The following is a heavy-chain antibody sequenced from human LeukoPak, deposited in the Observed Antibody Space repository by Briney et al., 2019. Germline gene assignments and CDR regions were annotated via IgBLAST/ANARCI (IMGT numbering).Heavy chain of an antibody. CDR3: ARAKRNGFDI. V-gene: IGHV3-48*01. CDR2: ISRGSTII. J-gene: IGHJ3*02. CDR1: GFTFSSYG. Sequence: GGSLRLSCAASGFTFSSYGMHWVRQAPGKGPEWVSYISRGSTIIYYADSVKGRFTISRDNAKNSLYLRMNSLRAEDTAVYYCARAKRNGFDIWGQGTMVAVSS.